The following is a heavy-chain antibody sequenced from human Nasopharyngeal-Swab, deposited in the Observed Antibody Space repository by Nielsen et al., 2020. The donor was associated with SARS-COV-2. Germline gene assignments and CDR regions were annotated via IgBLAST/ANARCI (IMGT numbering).Heavy chain of an antibody. CDR1: GGSFSGYY. V-gene: IGHV4-34*01. CDR2: INHSGST. CDR3: ARGRWGGSYCDY. Sequence: SQTLSLTCAVHGGSFSGYYWSWSRQPPGKGLEWIGEINHSGSTNYNPSLKSRVTISVDTSMNQFSLKLSSVTAADTAVYYCARGRWGGSYCDYWGQGTLVTVSS. D-gene: IGHD1-26*01. J-gene: IGHJ4*02.